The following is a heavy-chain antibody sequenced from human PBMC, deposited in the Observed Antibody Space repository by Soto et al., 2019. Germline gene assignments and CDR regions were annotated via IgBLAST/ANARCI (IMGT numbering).Heavy chain of an antibody. V-gene: IGHV4-59*08. D-gene: IGHD4-17*01. J-gene: IGHJ4*02. CDR3: GTMGTPVTGLYYFDP. CDR2: IYYSGST. Sequence: SETLSLTCTVSGGSISSYYWSWIRQPPGKGLEWIGYIYYSGSTNYNPSLKSRVTISVDTSKNQFSLHVNSVTAADTAVYYCGTMGTPVTGLYYFDPRGQGTLVNVSS. CDR1: GGSISSYY.